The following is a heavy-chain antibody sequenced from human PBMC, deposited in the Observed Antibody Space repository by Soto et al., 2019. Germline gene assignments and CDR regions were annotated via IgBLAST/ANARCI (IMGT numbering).Heavy chain of an antibody. CDR1: GYTFTSYG. CDR2: ISANNGNT. D-gene: IGHD5-12*01. V-gene: IGHV1-18*01. Sequence: QVQLVQSGAEVKKPGASVKVSCKASGYTFTSYGINWVRQAPGQGLEWMGWISANNGNTHYAQKLQGRGTMTTDTPTSTAYLELRSLRSDATAVYYCTRVQSGYAFAYWAQGTLVTVSS. CDR3: TRVQSGYAFAY. J-gene: IGHJ4*02.